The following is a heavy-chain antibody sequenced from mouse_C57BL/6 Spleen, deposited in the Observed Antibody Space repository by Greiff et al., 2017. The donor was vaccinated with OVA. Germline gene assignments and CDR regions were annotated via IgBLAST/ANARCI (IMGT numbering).Heavy chain of an antibody. V-gene: IGHV1-82*01. CDR2: IYPGDGDT. Sequence: QVQLQQSGPELVKPGASVKISCKASGYAFSSSWMNWVKQRPGKGLEWIGRIYPGDGDTNYNGKFKGKATLTADKSSSTAYMQLSSLTSEDSAVYFCARSSRYYGSSYDLYFDVWGTGTTVTVSS. J-gene: IGHJ1*03. D-gene: IGHD1-1*01. CDR1: GYAFSSSW. CDR3: ARSSRYYGSSYDLYFDV.